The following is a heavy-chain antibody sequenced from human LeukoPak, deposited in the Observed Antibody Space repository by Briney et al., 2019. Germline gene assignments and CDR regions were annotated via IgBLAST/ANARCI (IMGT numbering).Heavy chain of an antibody. V-gene: IGHV3-7*01. CDR1: GFTFSTYW. J-gene: IGHJ4*02. CDR3: ARSRYLDY. CDR2: IKQDGSEK. Sequence: GGSLRLSRAASGFTFSTYWMSWVRQAPGKGLEWVANIKQDGSEKNYVDSVKGRFTISRDNAKDSLYLQMNSLRAEDTAVYYCARSRYLDYWGQGTLVTVFS.